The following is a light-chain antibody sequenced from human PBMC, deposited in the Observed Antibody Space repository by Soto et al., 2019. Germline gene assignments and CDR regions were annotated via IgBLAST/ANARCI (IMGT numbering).Light chain of an antibody. CDR2: EVK. CDR3: SSYTSSSTWV. Sequence: QAVVTQPASVSGSPGQSITLSCTGSSSDVGDYNYVSWYQHHPGKAPKLLIYEVKNRPAGISARFSGSKSGNTASLTISGLQAEDEASYYCSSYTSSSTWVFGGGTKLTVL. V-gene: IGLV2-14*01. J-gene: IGLJ3*02. CDR1: SSDVGDYNY.